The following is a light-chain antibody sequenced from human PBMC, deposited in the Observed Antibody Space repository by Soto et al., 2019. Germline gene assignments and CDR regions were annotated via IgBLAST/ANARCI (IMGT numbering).Light chain of an antibody. V-gene: IGKV3-15*01. CDR1: QSVSTN. CDR3: QQYPNSHPYT. J-gene: IGKJ2*01. CDR2: GAS. Sequence: EIVMTQSPATLSVSPGERATLSCRASQSVSTNLAWYQQKPGQSPRLLIYGASTMATGIPARFSGSGSETEFTLTISSLQSEDFAVYYCQQYPNSHPYTFGQGTNLEIK.